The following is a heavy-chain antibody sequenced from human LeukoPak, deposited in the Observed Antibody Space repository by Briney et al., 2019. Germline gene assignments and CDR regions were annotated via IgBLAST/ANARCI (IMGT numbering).Heavy chain of an antibody. CDR3: AREPTGMVL. CDR2: ISSSSAYI. D-gene: IGHD5-18*01. CDR1: GFTFSSYG. V-gene: IGHV3-21*01. J-gene: IGHJ4*02. Sequence: GGSLRLSCAASGFTFSSYGMHWVRQTPGKGLEWVSSISSSSAYIYYADSVKGRFTISRDNAKNSLFLQMNSLRAEDTAVYYCAREPTGMVLWGQGTLVTVSS.